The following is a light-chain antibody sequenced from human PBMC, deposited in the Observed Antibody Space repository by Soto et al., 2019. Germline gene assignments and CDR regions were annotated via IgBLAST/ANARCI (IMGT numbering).Light chain of an antibody. Sequence: EIVMTQSAATLSVSPGERATLSCRASQSVRGNLAWYQQKPGQSPRLLIYGASSRATGIPVRFSGSGSGTEFTLTISSLQSEDFAVYYCQQYNNWPFITFGQGTLPEIK. CDR2: GAS. J-gene: IGKJ5*01. CDR1: QSVRGN. V-gene: IGKV3-15*01. CDR3: QQYNNWPFIT.